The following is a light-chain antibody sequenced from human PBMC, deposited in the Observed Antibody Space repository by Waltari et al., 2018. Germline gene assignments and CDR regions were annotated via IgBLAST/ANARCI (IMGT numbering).Light chain of an antibody. CDR1: SSDLRKYNS. Sequence: QSALTQPASVSGSPGQSITISCTGTSSDLRKYNSVSWYQHLPGKVPKVMISEVTKRPSGVSNRFSDSKSGNTASLTISGLQADDEAEYYCCSDAGSGTYVFGTGTKLTV. CDR3: CSDAGSGTYV. CDR2: EVT. J-gene: IGLJ1*01. V-gene: IGLV2-23*02.